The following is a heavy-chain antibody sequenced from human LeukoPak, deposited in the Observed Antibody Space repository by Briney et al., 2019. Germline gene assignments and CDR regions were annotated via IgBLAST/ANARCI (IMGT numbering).Heavy chain of an antibody. V-gene: IGHV3-30-3*01. J-gene: IGHJ5*02. CDR2: ISYDGSNK. D-gene: IGHD6-13*01. Sequence: PGGSLRLSCAASGFTFSSYAMHWVRQGPGKGLEWVAVISYDGSNKYYADSVKGRFTISRDNSKNTLYLQMNSLRAEDTAVYYCARGAGSSWPGRWFDPWGQGTLLTVSS. CDR1: GFTFSSYA. CDR3: ARGAGSSWPGRWFDP.